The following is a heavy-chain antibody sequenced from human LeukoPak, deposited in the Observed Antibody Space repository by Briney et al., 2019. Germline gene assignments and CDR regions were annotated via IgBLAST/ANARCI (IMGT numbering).Heavy chain of an antibody. CDR2: ISAYNGNT. V-gene: IGHV1-18*04. CDR3: ARDRMGAGIDY. Sequence: ASVNPSCKASGYTFTSYGIRRVRQAPGHGLEWMGWISAYNGNTNYAQKLQGRVTMTTDTSTSTAYMELRSLRSDDTAVYYCARDRMGAGIDYWGQGTLVTVSS. J-gene: IGHJ4*02. D-gene: IGHD1-26*01. CDR1: GYTFTSYG.